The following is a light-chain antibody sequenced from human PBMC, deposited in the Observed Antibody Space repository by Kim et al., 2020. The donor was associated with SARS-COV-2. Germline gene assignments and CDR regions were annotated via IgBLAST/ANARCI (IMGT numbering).Light chain of an antibody. CDR2: EVT. Sequence: GQSVTVSSTGTSNDVGGYNYVSWYQQHQGTAPGLMIYEVTKRPSGVPDRFSGSKSGNTASLTVSGLQADDEAHYYCSSYAASRTLLFGGGTKVTVL. J-gene: IGLJ2*01. CDR3: SSYAASRTLL. V-gene: IGLV2-8*01. CDR1: SNDVGGYNY.